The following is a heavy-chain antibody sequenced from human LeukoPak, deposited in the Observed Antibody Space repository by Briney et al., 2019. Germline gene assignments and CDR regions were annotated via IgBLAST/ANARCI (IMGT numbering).Heavy chain of an antibody. CDR2: ISGSGGST. J-gene: IGHJ5*02. CDR3: AKGWLVATKPQFDP. CDR1: GFTFSSYA. V-gene: IGHV3-23*01. Sequence: GGSLRLSCAASGFTFSSYAMSWVRQAPGKGLEWVSAISGSGGSTYYADSVKGRFTISRDNSKDTLYLQMNSLRAEDTAVYYCAKGWLVATKPQFDPWGQGTLVTVSS. D-gene: IGHD5-12*01.